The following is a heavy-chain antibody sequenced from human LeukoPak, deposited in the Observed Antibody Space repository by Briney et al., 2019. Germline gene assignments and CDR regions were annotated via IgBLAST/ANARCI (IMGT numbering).Heavy chain of an antibody. V-gene: IGHV1-2*02. CDR1: GYTFTGYY. CDR2: INPNSGDT. Sequence: ASVKVSCKASGYTFTGYYIHWVRQAPGQGLEWMGSINPNSGDTNYAQKFQGRVTMTRDTSISTTYMELSRLRSDDTAVYYCARAPVKIDGLDYWGQGTLVTVSS. CDR3: ARAPVKIDGLDY. D-gene: IGHD2-8*01. J-gene: IGHJ4*02.